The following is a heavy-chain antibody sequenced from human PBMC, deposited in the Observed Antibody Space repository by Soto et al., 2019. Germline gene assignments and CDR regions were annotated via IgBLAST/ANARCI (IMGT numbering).Heavy chain of an antibody. Sequence: SETLSLTCTVSGGSISNYCWSWIRQHPGKGLEWIGYIYDSGSTNYNPSLKSRVTISVDTSKNQFSLKLSSVTAADTAVYYCAGTRGYCSGGSCPTVVDYWGQRTLVTVSS. CDR2: IYDSGST. CDR1: GGSISNYC. D-gene: IGHD2-15*01. V-gene: IGHV4-59*01. J-gene: IGHJ4*02. CDR3: AGTRGYCSGGSCPTVVDY.